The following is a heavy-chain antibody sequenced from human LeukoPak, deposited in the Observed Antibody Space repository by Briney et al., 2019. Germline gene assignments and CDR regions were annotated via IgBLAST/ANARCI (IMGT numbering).Heavy chain of an antibody. CDR2: IYYSGST. V-gene: IGHV4-39*01. CDR1: GGSISSYY. CDR3: ARHDEVDY. J-gene: IGHJ4*02. Sequence: SETLSLTCTVSGGSISSYYWSWIRQPPGKGLEWIGSIYYSGSTYYNPSLKSRVTISVDTSKNQFSLKLSSVTAADTAVYYCARHDEVDYWGQGTLVTVSS.